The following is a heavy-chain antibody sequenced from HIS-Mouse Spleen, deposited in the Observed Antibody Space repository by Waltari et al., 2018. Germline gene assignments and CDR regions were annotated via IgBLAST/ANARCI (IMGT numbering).Heavy chain of an antibody. D-gene: IGHD6-13*01. CDR1: GCSISSSSYY. V-gene: IGHV4-39*07. CDR3: AREIPYSSSWYDWYFDL. J-gene: IGHJ2*01. CDR2: IYYSGST. Sequence: QLQLQESGPGLVKPSETLSLTCTVSGCSISSSSYYWGWIRQPPGKGLEWIGSIYYSGSTCYNPSLKSRVTISVDTSKNQFSLKLSSVTAADTAVYYCAREIPYSSSWYDWYFDLWGRGTLVTVSS.